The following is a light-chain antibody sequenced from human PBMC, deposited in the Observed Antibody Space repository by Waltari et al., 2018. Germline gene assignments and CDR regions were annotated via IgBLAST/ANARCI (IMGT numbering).Light chain of an antibody. J-gene: IGLJ3*02. CDR2: KAN. V-gene: IGLV8-61*01. Sequence: QTVVNQEPSLLVSPGGTVTLTCALSSGSLSTTSYSTWYQQTPGQAPRTLVYKANARSSGVPARFSGSILGNTAALTITGAQADDESDYYCALYMGSGIWVFGGGTRLTVL. CDR1: SGSLSTTSY. CDR3: ALYMGSGIWV.